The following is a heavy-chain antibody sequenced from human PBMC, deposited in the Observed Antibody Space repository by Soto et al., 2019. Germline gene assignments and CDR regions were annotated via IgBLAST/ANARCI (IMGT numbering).Heavy chain of an antibody. J-gene: IGHJ3*02. CDR2: IYPGDSDT. Sequence: GESLKISCKGSGYSFTSYWIGWVRQMPGKGLEWMGIIYPGDSDTRYSPSFQGQVTISTDRSISTAYMQWSSLKASDTAMYCCARPRSYCSGGSCYRQAFDIWGQGTMVTVSS. D-gene: IGHD2-15*01. CDR1: GYSFTSYW. V-gene: IGHV5-51*01. CDR3: ARPRSYCSGGSCYRQAFDI.